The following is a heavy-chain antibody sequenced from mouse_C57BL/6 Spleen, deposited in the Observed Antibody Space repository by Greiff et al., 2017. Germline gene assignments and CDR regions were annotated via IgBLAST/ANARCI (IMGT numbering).Heavy chain of an antibody. CDR2: ISSGGSYT. D-gene: IGHD2-12*01. J-gene: IGHJ3*01. CDR1: GFTFSSYG. CDR3: ARHECYDAFAY. V-gene: IGHV5-6*02. Sequence: DVKLVESGGDLVKPGGSLKLSCAASGFTFSSYGMSWVRQTPDKRLEWVATISSGGSYTYYPDRVKGRFTISRDNAKNTLYLQMSSLKSEDTAMYYCARHECYDAFAYWGQGTLVTVSA.